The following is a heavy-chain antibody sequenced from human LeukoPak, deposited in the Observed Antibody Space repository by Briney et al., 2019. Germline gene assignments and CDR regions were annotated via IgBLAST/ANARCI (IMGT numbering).Heavy chain of an antibody. J-gene: IGHJ5*02. V-gene: IGHV1-2*02. D-gene: IGHD3-10*01. CDR2: INPNSGGT. CDR1: GYTFTGYY. Sequence: ASVKVSCKASGYTFTGYYMHWVRQPPGKGLEWMGWINPNSGGTNYAQKFQGRVTMTRDTSISTAYMELSRLRSDDTAVYYCARGQGLWFGELSHNWFDPWGQGTLVTVSS. CDR3: ARGQGLWFGELSHNWFDP.